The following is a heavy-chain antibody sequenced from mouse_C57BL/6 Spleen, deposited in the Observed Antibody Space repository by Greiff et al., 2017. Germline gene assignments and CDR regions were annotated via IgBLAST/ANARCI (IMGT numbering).Heavy chain of an antibody. CDR1: GYTFTDYY. J-gene: IGHJ3*01. CDR2: INPNNGGT. Sequence: VQLQQSGPELVKPGASVKISCKASGYTFTDYYMNWVKQSHGKSLEWIGDINPNNGGTSYNQKFKGKATLTVDKSSSTAYMELRSLTSEDSAVYYCASYYGSRGFAYWGQGTLVTVSA. D-gene: IGHD1-1*01. CDR3: ASYYGSRGFAY. V-gene: IGHV1-26*01.